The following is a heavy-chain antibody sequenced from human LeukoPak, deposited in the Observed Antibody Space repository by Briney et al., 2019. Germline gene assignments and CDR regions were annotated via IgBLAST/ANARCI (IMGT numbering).Heavy chain of an antibody. V-gene: IGHV3-74*01. Sequence: GGSLRLSCAASGFTFSSYWMHWVRQAPGKGLVWVSRINTDGTSTTNADSVKGRFTISRDNAKNTVYLQMNSLRVEDTAVYYCTRDCDTSGCDYWGQGTLVTVSS. D-gene: IGHD3-22*01. CDR2: INTDGTST. J-gene: IGHJ4*02. CDR1: GFTFSSYW. CDR3: TRDCDTSGCDY.